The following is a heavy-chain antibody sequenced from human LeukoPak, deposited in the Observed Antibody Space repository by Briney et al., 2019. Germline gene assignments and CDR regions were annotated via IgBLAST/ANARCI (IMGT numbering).Heavy chain of an antibody. J-gene: IGHJ6*02. CDR3: ARVSGDTQSLHAYGMDV. D-gene: IGHD5-18*01. CDR2: IWYDGSNK. Sequence: PGGSLRLSCAASGFTFSSFAMSWVRQAPGKGLEWVAVIWYDGSNKYYADSVRGRFTISRDNSKNTLYLQMNSLRAEDTAVYYCARVSGDTQSLHAYGMDVWGQGTTVTVSS. CDR1: GFTFSSFA. V-gene: IGHV3-33*08.